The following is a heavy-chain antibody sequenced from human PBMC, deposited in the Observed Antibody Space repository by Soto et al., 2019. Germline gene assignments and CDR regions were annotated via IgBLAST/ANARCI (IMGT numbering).Heavy chain of an antibody. V-gene: IGHV1-18*01. J-gene: IGHJ3*01. D-gene: IGHD6-19*01. CDR3: ARGTFIPGAGTFAVDS. CDR1: GYTFTRYA. CDR2: ISAYNGNT. Sequence: QVQLVQSGADVKKPGASVKVSCKASGYTFTRYAINWVRQAPGQGLEWMGWISAYNGNTNYAQNLQDRVTMTTDTSTCTAYVELWGLRSDDTAVYYCARGTFIPGAGTFAVDSWGKGTLVTVSS.